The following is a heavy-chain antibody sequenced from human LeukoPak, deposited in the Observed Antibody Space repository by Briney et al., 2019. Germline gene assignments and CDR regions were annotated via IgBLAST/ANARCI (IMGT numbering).Heavy chain of an antibody. CDR2: INTNTGNP. CDR1: GYTFTSYA. Sequence: ASVKVSCKTSGYTFTSYAMNWVRQAPGQGLEWMGWINTNTGNPTYAQGFTGRFVFSLDTSVSTAYLQISSLKAEDTAVYYCARDEKNYDFWSGYYGIPLDYWGQGTLVTVSS. J-gene: IGHJ4*02. V-gene: IGHV7-4-1*02. CDR3: ARDEKNYDFWSGYYGIPLDY. D-gene: IGHD3-3*01.